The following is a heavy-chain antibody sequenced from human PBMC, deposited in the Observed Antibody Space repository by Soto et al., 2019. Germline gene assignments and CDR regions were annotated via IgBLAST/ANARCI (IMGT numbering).Heavy chain of an antibody. Sequence: GASVKVSCKASGYTFTSYGISWVRQAPGQGLEWIGWISAYNGNTNYAQKLQGRVTMTTDTSTSTAYMELRSLRSDDTAVYYCARDPVPHYYDGSGHGTDYWGQGTLVTVSS. CDR3: ARDPVPHYYDGSGHGTDY. D-gene: IGHD3-22*01. J-gene: IGHJ4*02. CDR1: GYTFTSYG. CDR2: ISAYNGNT. V-gene: IGHV1-18*01.